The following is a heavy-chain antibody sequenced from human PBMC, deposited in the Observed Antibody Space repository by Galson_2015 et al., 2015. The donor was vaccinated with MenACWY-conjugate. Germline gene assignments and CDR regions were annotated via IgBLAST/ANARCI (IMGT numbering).Heavy chain of an antibody. Sequence: SVKVSCKATGGTFSNHAISWVRQAPGQGLEWVGGIIPMFGTTYYAQRFQGRVTITADESTRTAYLDLRSLRSEDTAVYYCARDGYSYGFGFYGMDGWGPGTTVIVSS. CDR2: IIPMFGTT. J-gene: IGHJ6*02. CDR3: ARDGYSYGFGFYGMDG. D-gene: IGHD5-18*01. V-gene: IGHV1-69*13. CDR1: GGTFSNHA.